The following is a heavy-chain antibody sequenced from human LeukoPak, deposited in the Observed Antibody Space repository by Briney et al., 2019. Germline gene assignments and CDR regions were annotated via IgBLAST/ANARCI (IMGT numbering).Heavy chain of an antibody. D-gene: IGHD2-15*01. CDR3: ARDGVMVVAATPVRYYYYYMDV. J-gene: IGHJ6*03. CDR2: ISAYNGNT. V-gene: IGHV1-18*01. Sequence: GASVKVSCKASGYTFTSYGISWVRQAPGQGLEWMGWISAYNGNTNYAQKFQGRVTMTRDTSISTAYMELSRLRSDDTAVYYCARDGVMVVAATPVRYYYYYMDVWGKGTTVTVSS. CDR1: GYTFTSYG.